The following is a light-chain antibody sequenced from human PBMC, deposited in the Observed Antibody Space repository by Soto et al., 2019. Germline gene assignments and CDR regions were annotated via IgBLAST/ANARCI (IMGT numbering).Light chain of an antibody. J-gene: IGKJ5*01. CDR2: GAS. Sequence: DIVLTQSPATLSLSPGERATLSCRASQSISSFLAWYQQKPGQAPRLLIYGASNRATGIPARFSGSGSGTDFTLTISSLEPEDFALYYCQQRGEWPPGATFGQGTRLEIK. V-gene: IGKV3-11*01. CDR3: QQRGEWPPGAT. CDR1: QSISSF.